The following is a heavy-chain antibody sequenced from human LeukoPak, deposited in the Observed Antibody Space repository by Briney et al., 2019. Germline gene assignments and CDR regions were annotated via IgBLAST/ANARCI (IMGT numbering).Heavy chain of an antibody. Sequence: GGSLRLSCAASGFTFSDYYMGWIRQAPGKGLEWVSYISSSGSTIYYADSVKGRFTISRDNAKNSLYLQMNSLRAEDTAVYYCARDAYYYDSSGYYYRNWFDPWGQGTLVTVSS. CDR1: GFTFSDYY. D-gene: IGHD3-22*01. CDR3: ARDAYYYDSSGYYYRNWFDP. J-gene: IGHJ5*02. V-gene: IGHV3-11*04. CDR2: ISSSGSTI.